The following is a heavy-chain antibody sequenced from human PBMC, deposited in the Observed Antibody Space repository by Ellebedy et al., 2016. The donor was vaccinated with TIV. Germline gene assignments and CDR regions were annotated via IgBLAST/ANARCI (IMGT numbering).Heavy chain of an antibody. CDR2: INPNSGGT. CDR1: GGTFSSYA. Sequence: ASVKVSXXASGGTFSSYAISWVRQAPGQGLEWMGWINPNSGGTNYAQKFQGWVTMTRDTSISTAYMELSRLRSDDTAVYYCARGVGSGWNFDYWGQGTLVTVSS. D-gene: IGHD6-19*01. CDR3: ARGVGSGWNFDY. J-gene: IGHJ4*02. V-gene: IGHV1-2*04.